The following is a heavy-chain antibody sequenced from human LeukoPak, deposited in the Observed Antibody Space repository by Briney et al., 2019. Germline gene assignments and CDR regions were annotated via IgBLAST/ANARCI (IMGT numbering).Heavy chain of an antibody. CDR3: ARDAPPPQYSSGWWFDTDY. Sequence: GGSLRLSCAASGFTFSSYSMNWVRQAPGKGLEWVSSISSSSSYIYYADSVKGRFTISRDNAKNSLYLQMNSLRAEDTAVYYLARDAPPPQYSSGWWFDTDYWGQGTLVTVSS. J-gene: IGHJ4*02. D-gene: IGHD6-19*01. CDR1: GFTFSSYS. CDR2: ISSSSSYI. V-gene: IGHV3-21*01.